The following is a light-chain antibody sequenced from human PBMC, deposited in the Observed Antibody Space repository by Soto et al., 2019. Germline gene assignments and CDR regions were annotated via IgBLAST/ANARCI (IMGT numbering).Light chain of an antibody. CDR1: SSNIGNNY. Sequence: QSVLTQPPSVSAAPGQQVTISCSGSSSNIGNNYVSWFRHLPGATPKLLIYENNRRPTGIPDRFSGSKSATSATLGITGLQTGDEADYYCGTWDHSVSGYVFGTGTKATVL. CDR2: ENN. J-gene: IGLJ1*01. V-gene: IGLV1-51*02. CDR3: GTWDHSVSGYV.